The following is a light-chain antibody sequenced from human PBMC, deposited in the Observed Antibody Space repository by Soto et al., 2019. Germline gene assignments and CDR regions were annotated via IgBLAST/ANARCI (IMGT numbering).Light chain of an antibody. CDR2: ATS. CDR1: QTISKTY. Sequence: EIVLTQSPGTLSLSPGERAALSCRASQTISKTYIAWFQQRPGQPPRLLISATSSRATGIPDRFSGSGSGTDFTLTIRRLEPEDFAVYYCQQYFISPFTFGPGTKVEIK. CDR3: QQYFISPFT. V-gene: IGKV3-20*01. J-gene: IGKJ3*01.